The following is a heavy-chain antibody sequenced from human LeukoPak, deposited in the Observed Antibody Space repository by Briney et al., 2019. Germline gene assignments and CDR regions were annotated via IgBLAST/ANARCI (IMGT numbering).Heavy chain of an antibody. Sequence: GASVKVSCKASGGTFSSYAISWVRQAPGQGLEWMGGIIPIFGTANYAQKFQGRVTITADESTSTAYMELSSLRSEDTAVYYCARDRYCSGGSCYSNRFDPWGQGTLVTVSS. V-gene: IGHV1-69*13. CDR3: ARDRYCSGGSCYSNRFDP. J-gene: IGHJ5*02. CDR2: IIPIFGTA. CDR1: GGTFSSYA. D-gene: IGHD2-15*01.